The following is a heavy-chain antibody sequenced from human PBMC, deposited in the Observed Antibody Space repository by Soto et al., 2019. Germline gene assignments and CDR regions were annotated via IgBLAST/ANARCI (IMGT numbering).Heavy chain of an antibody. CDR3: AKDLKLDYYGSGSYYNGGFDY. CDR1: GFTFSSYA. J-gene: IGHJ4*02. D-gene: IGHD3-10*01. Sequence: EVQLLESGGGLVQPGGSLRLSCAASGFTFSSYAMSWVRQAPGKGLEWVSAISGSGGSTYYADSVKGRFTISRDNSKNTLYLKMNSLRAEDTAVYYCAKDLKLDYYGSGSYYNGGFDYWGQGTLVTVSS. CDR2: ISGSGGST. V-gene: IGHV3-23*01.